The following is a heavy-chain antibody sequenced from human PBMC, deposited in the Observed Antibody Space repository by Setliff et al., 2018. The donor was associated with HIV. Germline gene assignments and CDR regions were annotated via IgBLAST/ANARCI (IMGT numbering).Heavy chain of an antibody. V-gene: IGHV3-7*01. J-gene: IGHJ3*01. D-gene: IGHD3-9*01. Sequence: LRLSCAASGFSFRTYWMSWVRQAPGKGLEWVANMKYDGTVIYYVDAVKGRFTISRDNAKKSVFLHMNSLRGEDTAVYYCVREGEYFDTIGHYLVRRFFDLWGQGTMVTVSS. CDR2: MKYDGTVI. CDR3: VREGEYFDTIGHYLVRRFFDL. CDR1: GFSFRTYW.